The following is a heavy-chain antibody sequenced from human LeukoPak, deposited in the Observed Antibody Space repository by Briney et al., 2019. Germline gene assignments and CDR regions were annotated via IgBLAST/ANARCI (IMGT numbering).Heavy chain of an antibody. CDR2: IRYDGSSK. CDR3: AKDHREYGYYDFWSGSIDY. CDR1: GFTFSSYG. D-gene: IGHD3-3*01. J-gene: IGHJ4*02. V-gene: IGHV3-30*02. Sequence: PGGSLRLSCAASGFTFSSYGMHWVRQAPGKGLEWVAFIRYDGSSKYYADSVKGRFTISRDNSKNTLYLQMNSLRAEDTAVYYCAKDHREYGYYDFWSGSIDYWGQGTLVTVSS.